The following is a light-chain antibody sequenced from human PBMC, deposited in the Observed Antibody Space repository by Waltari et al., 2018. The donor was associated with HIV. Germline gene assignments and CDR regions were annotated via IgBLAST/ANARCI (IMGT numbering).Light chain of an antibody. CDR3: QHRSNWPPFT. J-gene: IGKJ3*01. Sequence: IVLTQSRATLSLSPVEGATLSCRASHSITKYSAGYQQKPCQAPRLLIYEASIRATGIPARFSGSGSGTDFTLTIGSLEPEDFALYYCQHRSNWPPFTFGPGTKVEIK. V-gene: IGKV3-11*01. CDR2: EAS. CDR1: HSITKY.